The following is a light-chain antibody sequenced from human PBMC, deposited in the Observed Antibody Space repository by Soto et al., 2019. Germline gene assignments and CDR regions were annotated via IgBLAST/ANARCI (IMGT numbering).Light chain of an antibody. Sequence: QSVLTQPASVSGSPGQSITISCTGTSSDVGSYNLVSWYQQHPSKAPKLMIYEGSKRPSGVSNRFSGSKSGNTASLTISGLQAEDEADYYCCSYAGSSTWVFGGGTKVTVL. CDR3: CSYAGSSTWV. CDR2: EGS. J-gene: IGLJ3*02. CDR1: SSDVGSYNL. V-gene: IGLV2-23*01.